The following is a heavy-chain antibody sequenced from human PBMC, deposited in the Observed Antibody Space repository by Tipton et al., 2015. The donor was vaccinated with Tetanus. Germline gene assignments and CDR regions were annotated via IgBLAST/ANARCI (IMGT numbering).Heavy chain of an antibody. Sequence: TLSLTCAVYGGSFSGYYWSWIRQPPGKGLEWIGEINHSGSTNYNPSLKSRVTMSLDTSKSQFSLKLSSVTAADTAVYYCARDPSGGVRYFDYWGQGTLVTVSS. CDR3: ARDPSGGVRYFDY. J-gene: IGHJ4*02. CDR2: INHSGST. V-gene: IGHV4-34*01. D-gene: IGHD2-8*01. CDR1: GGSFSGYY.